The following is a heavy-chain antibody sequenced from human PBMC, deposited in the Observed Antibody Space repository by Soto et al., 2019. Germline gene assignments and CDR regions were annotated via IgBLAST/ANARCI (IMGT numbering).Heavy chain of an antibody. V-gene: IGHV1-18*01. D-gene: IGHD1-26*01. Sequence: ASVKVSCKASGYTFTSYGISWVRQAPGQGLEWMGWISAYNGNTNYAQKLQGRVTMTTDTSTSTAYMELRSLRSDDTAVYYCARDRIVGATITFYYFDYWGQGTLVTVSS. CDR1: GYTFTSYG. J-gene: IGHJ4*02. CDR3: ARDRIVGATITFYYFDY. CDR2: ISAYNGNT.